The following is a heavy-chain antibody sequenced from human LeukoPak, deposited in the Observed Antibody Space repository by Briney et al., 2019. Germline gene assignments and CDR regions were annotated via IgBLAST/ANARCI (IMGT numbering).Heavy chain of an antibody. D-gene: IGHD1-14*01. CDR3: ARNPES. Sequence: GGSLRLSCAASGFTFSSYGMHWVRQAPGKGLEWVAVISYDGSNKYYADSVKGRFTISRDNSKNTLYLQMNSLRPEDTAVYYCARNPESWGQGTLVSVSS. CDR1: GFTFSSYG. V-gene: IGHV3-30*03. CDR2: ISYDGSNK. J-gene: IGHJ5*02.